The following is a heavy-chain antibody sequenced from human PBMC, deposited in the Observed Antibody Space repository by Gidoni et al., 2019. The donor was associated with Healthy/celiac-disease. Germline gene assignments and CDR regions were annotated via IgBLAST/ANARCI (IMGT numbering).Heavy chain of an antibody. CDR1: GFTFSSYG. D-gene: IGHD5-18*01. J-gene: IGHJ4*02. CDR3: ARAVDTAMVIGY. CDR2: IWYDGSNK. V-gene: IGHV3-33*01. Sequence: QVQLVESGGGVVQPGRSLRLSCAASGFTFSSYGMHWVRQAPGKGLEWVAVIWYDGSNKYYADSVKGRFTISRDNSKNTLYLQMNSLRAEDTAVYYCARAVDTAMVIGYWGQGTLVTVSS.